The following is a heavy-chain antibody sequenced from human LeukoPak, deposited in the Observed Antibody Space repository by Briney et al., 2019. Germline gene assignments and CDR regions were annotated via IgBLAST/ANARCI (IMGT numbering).Heavy chain of an antibody. V-gene: IGHV4-39*01. D-gene: IGHD6-6*01. CDR1: GGSIRRSGYY. J-gene: IGHJ4*02. CDR3: ARQRDSSSAGGVDY. CDR2: IYYSGST. Sequence: SETLSLTCPVSGGSIRRSGYYWVWIRQPPGKGLEWIGSIYYSGSTYYNPPLKSRVTISVHTSKNQFSLRLSAVTAADTAVYYCARQRDSSSAGGVDYWGQGALVTVSS.